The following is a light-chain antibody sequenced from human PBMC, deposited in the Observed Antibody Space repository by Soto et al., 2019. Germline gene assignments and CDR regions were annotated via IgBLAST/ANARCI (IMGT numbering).Light chain of an antibody. Sequence: QSVLTQPPSASGTPGQRVTISCSGSSSNIGSNTVNWYQQLPGTAPKLFIYSNNQRPSGVPDRFSGSKSGTSASLAISGLQSEDEADYYCVVWDDSLNGVVFGGGTKLTVL. CDR3: VVWDDSLNGVV. CDR2: SNN. CDR1: SSNIGSNT. V-gene: IGLV1-44*01. J-gene: IGLJ2*01.